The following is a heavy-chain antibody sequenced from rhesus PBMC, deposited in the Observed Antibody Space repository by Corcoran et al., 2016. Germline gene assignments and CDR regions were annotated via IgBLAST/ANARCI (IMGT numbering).Heavy chain of an antibody. CDR3: AREYSWNGAGYFDY. CDR2: IAGRGGST. V-gene: IGHV4-173*01. D-gene: IGHD1-1-1*01. J-gene: IGHJ4*01. CDR1: GGSISSNY. Sequence: QLQLQESGPGLVKPSETLSLTCAVSGGSISSNYCSWIRQPPGKGLEWIGRIAGRGGSTCTTPSLRGRVTISTDTSKIQFSLKLSSVTAADTAVYYCAREYSWNGAGYFDYWGQGVLVTVSS.